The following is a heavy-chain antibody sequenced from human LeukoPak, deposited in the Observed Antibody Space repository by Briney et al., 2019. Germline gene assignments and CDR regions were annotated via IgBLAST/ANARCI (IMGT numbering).Heavy chain of an antibody. D-gene: IGHD6-19*01. CDR3: ARQGHSSGWYGLRWFDP. V-gene: IGHV4-39*01. Sequence: PSETLSLTCTVSGGSISSSSYYWGWIRQPPGKGLEWIGSIYYSGSTYYNLSLKSRVTISVDTSKNQFSLKLSSVTAADTAVYYCARQGHSSGWYGLRWFDPWGQGTLVTVSS. J-gene: IGHJ5*02. CDR2: IYYSGST. CDR1: GGSISSSSYY.